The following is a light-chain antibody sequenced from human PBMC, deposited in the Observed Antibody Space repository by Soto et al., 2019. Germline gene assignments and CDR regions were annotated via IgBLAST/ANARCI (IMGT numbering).Light chain of an antibody. CDR2: DVS. J-gene: IGLJ1*01. Sequence: SALTQAASVSGSSGQSITMYCSGTSSDVGGYNYVSWYQQHPGKAPKLMIYDVSNRPSGVSNRFSGSKSGNTASLTISGLQAEDEADYYCSSYTSSSTVFGTGTKVTVL. CDR3: SSYTSSSTV. V-gene: IGLV2-14*01. CDR1: SSDVGGYNY.